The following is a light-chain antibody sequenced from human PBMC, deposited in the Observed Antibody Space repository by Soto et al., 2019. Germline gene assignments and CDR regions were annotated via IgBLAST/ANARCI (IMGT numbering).Light chain of an antibody. CDR3: QQYNNWLPLT. V-gene: IGKV3-15*01. CDR2: GAS. CDR1: QSVSSS. Sequence: PGERGTLTCSASQSVSSSLAWYQQTPGRAPRLLIYGASTRATGIPTRFSGSGSGTEFTLTISSLQSEDFAVYYCQQYNNWLPLTFGGGTKVDIK. J-gene: IGKJ4*01.